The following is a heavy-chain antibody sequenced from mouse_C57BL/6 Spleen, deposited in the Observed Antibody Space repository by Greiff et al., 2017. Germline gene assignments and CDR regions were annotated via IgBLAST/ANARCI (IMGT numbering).Heavy chain of an antibody. J-gene: IGHJ2*01. V-gene: IGHV1-82*01. Sequence: QVQLQQSGPELVKPGASVKISCKASGYAFSSSWMNWVKQRPGKGLEWIGRIYPGDGDTNYNGKFKGKATLTADKSSSTAYMQLSSLTSEDSAVYFCARGRATWGGGDFDDWGKGTTLTVAS. CDR3: ARGRATWGGGDFDD. CDR2: IYPGDGDT. CDR1: GYAFSSSW. D-gene: IGHD3-1*01.